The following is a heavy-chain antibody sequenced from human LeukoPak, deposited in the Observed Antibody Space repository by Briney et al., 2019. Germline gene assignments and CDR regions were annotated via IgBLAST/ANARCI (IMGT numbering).Heavy chain of an antibody. J-gene: IGHJ4*02. V-gene: IGHV1-18*01. CDR2: ISAYNGNT. D-gene: IGHD3-16*02. CDR3: AREGTFGGVIAQGPFDY. CDR1: GYTFTSYC. Sequence: ASVKVSCKASGYTFTSYCISWVRHAPGQRLQWMGWISAYNGNTNYAQKPQGRVTMTTDTSTSTAYIELRSLRSDDTAVYYCAREGTFGGVIAQGPFDYWGQGTLVTVSS.